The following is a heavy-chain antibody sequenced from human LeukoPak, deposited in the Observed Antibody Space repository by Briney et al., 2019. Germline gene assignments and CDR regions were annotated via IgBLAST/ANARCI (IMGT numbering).Heavy chain of an antibody. CDR3: ARDGRGYCSGGSSHANNWFDP. J-gene: IGHJ5*02. V-gene: IGHV4-38-2*02. D-gene: IGHD2-15*01. CDR1: GYSISSGYC. Sequence: SETLSLTCVVSGYSISSGYCWGWMRQPPGEWLEWMGTICQGGDTFYNPSLKSRVTISIEPSKNTFSLLVHSLTAADTAVYFCARDGRGYCSGGSSHANNWFDPWGQGTLVTVSS. CDR2: ICQGGDT.